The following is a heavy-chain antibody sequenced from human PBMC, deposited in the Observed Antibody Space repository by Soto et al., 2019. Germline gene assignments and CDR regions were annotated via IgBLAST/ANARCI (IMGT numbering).Heavy chain of an antibody. CDR2: ISSSGSII. V-gene: IGHV3-48*02. D-gene: IGHD3-22*01. CDR3: ARFPSSDIDY. CDR1: GFTFSTYS. Sequence: EVHLVESGGGLVQPGGSLRLSCAASGFTFSTYSMNWVRQAPGKGLEWLSYISSSGSIINYADSVKGRFTISRDNAKKSMFLRMDSLRDDDTAVYYCARFPSSDIDYWGQGTLVTVSS. J-gene: IGHJ4*02.